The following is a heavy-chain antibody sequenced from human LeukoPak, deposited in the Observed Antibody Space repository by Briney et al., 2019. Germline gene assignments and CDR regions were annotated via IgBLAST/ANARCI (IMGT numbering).Heavy chain of an antibody. D-gene: IGHD3-22*01. J-gene: IGHJ3*02. CDR1: GGSISSNTYY. CDR2: IYYGGST. CDR3: ARAYYYASSAFDI. V-gene: IGHV4-39*01. Sequence: PSETLSLTCTVSGGSISSNTYYWDWIRQPPGKGLECIGSIYYGGSTYYNPSLKSRVIISVDTSKNQFSLKLSSVTAADTAVYYCARAYYYASSAFDIWGQGTMFTVSS.